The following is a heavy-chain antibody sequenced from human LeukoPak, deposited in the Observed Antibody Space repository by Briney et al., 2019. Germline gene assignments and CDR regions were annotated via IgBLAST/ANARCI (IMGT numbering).Heavy chain of an antibody. Sequence: PGGSLRLSSAASGFTFSSYAMSWVRQAPGKGLEWVSAISGSGGSTYYADSVKGRFTISRDNSKNTLYLQMNSLRVEDTAVYYCARVRPLIAAAGTTYSYYYMDVWGKGATVTVS. J-gene: IGHJ6*03. CDR1: GFTFSSYA. D-gene: IGHD6-13*01. CDR3: ARVRPLIAAAGTTYSYYYMDV. V-gene: IGHV3-23*01. CDR2: ISGSGGST.